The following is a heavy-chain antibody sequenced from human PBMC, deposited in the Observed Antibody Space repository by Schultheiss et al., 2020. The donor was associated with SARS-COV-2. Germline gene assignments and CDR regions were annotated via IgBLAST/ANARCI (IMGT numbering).Heavy chain of an antibody. Sequence: GGSLRLSCAASGFTFSSYAMHWVRQAPGKGLEWVAVISYDGSNKYYADSVKGRFTISRDNSKNTLYLQMNSLRAEDTAVYYCAKAGYCSSTSCYVSPGFDYWGQGTLVTVSS. V-gene: IGHV3-30*04. CDR2: ISYDGSNK. J-gene: IGHJ4*02. D-gene: IGHD2-2*01. CDR1: GFTFSSYA. CDR3: AKAGYCSSTSCYVSPGFDY.